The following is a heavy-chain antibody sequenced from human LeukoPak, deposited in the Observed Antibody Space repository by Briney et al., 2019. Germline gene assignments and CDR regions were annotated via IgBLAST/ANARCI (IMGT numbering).Heavy chain of an antibody. J-gene: IGHJ3*02. Sequence: ASVKVSRKASGCTFTTSDINWVRQATGQGLQWMGWMNPNSGNTFYAQKFQGRVTMTRNSSINTAYMELSSLRSEDTAIYYCARGGSRSFDIWGQGTMVTVSS. CDR3: ARGGSRSFDI. CDR1: GCTFTTSD. CDR2: MNPNSGNT. D-gene: IGHD3-10*01. V-gene: IGHV1-8*01.